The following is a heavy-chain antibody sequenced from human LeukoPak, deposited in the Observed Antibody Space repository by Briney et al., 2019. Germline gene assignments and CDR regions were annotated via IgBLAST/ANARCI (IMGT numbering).Heavy chain of an antibody. Sequence: GGSLRLSCAASGFTFSKYAMTWVRQAPGKGLEWVSGISWNSGTIGYADSVKGRFTISRDNAKNSLYLQMNSLRAEDTALYYCAKGQWELLPHFDYWGQGTLVTVSS. CDR3: AKGQWELLPHFDY. J-gene: IGHJ4*02. CDR2: ISWNSGTI. V-gene: IGHV3-9*01. CDR1: GFTFSKYA. D-gene: IGHD1-26*01.